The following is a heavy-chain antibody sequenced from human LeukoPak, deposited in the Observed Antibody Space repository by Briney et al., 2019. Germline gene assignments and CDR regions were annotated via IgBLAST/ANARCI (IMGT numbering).Heavy chain of an antibody. V-gene: IGHV1-2*02. CDR2: INPNSGGT. Sequence: ASVKVSCKASGYTFTGYYMHWVRQAPGQGLEWMGWINPNSGGTNYAQKFQGRVTMTRDTSISTAYMELSRLRSDDTAVYYCARPTVRGPAEPDYWGQGTLVTVSS. J-gene: IGHJ4*02. D-gene: IGHD3-10*01. CDR1: GYTFTGYY. CDR3: ARPTVRGPAEPDY.